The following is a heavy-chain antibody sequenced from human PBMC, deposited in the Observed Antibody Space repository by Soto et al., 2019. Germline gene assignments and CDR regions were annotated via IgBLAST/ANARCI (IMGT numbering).Heavy chain of an antibody. CDR1: GGTFSSYT. Sequence: SVKVSCKASGGTFSSYTISWVRQAPGQGLEWMGRIIPILGIANYAQKFQGRVTITADKSTSTAYMELSSLRSEDTAVYYCALYYYDSSCYYYPFDYWGQGTLVIVSS. D-gene: IGHD3-22*01. J-gene: IGHJ4*02. CDR2: IIPILGIA. CDR3: ALYYYDSSCYYYPFDY. V-gene: IGHV1-69*02.